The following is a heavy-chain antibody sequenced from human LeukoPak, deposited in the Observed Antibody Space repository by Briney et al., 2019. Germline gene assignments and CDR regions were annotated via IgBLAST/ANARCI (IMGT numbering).Heavy chain of an antibody. V-gene: IGHV5-51*01. J-gene: IGHJ4*02. CDR2: IYPGDADT. CDR3: ARSLKGSAGILDY. D-gene: IGHD1-26*01. CDR1: GYSFTSYW. Sequence: PGESLKISCKGSGYSFTSYWIGGVRQMPGKGLEGMGIIYPGDADTRYSPSFQGQVTISADKSISTAYLQWSSLKASDTAMYYCARSLKGSAGILDYWGQGTLVTVSS.